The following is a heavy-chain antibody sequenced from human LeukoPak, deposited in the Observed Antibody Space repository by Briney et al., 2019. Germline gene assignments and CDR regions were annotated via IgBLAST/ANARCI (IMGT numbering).Heavy chain of an antibody. CDR3: ARGVNVAAPRGWYFDL. Sequence: ASVKVSCKASGYTFTSYYMHWVRQAPGQGLEWMGIINPSGGSTSYAQKFQGRVTMTRDTSTSTVYMELSSPRSEDTAVYYCARGVNVAAPRGWYFDLWGRGTLVTVSS. J-gene: IGHJ2*01. V-gene: IGHV1-46*01. CDR1: GYTFTSYY. CDR2: INPSGGST. D-gene: IGHD6-13*01.